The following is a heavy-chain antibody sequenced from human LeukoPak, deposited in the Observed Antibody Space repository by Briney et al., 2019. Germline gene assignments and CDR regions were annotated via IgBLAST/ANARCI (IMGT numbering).Heavy chain of an antibody. CDR2: INSNSGAI. J-gene: IGHJ4*02. CDR1: GYTFTADY. V-gene: IGHV1-2*02. CDR3: ARDGGSYDY. D-gene: IGHD1-26*01. Sequence: ASVKVSCKTSGYTFTADYIHWVRQAPGQGLEWMGWINSNSGAINYAQKFQGRVTMTRDTSISTAYMELSSLRSDDTAVYYCARDGGSYDYWGQGTLVTVSS.